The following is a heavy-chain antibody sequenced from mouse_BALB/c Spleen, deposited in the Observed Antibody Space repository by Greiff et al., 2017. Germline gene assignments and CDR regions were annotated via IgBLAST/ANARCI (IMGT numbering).Heavy chain of an antibody. CDR1: GYSFTGYY. J-gene: IGHJ2*01. V-gene: IGHV1-31*01. CDR2: INPYNGAT. Sequence: VQLQQSGPELVKPGASVKISCKASGYSFTGYYMHWVKQSHVKSLEWIGRINPYNGATSYNQNFKDKASLTVDKSSSTAYMELHSLTSEDSAVYYCAREGNWPLDYWGQGTTLTVSS. D-gene: IGHD4-1*01. CDR3: AREGNWPLDY.